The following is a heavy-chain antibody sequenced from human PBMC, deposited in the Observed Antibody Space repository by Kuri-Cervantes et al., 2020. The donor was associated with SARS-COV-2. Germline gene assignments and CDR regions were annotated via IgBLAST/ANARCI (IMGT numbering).Heavy chain of an antibody. CDR1: GFTFSSYA. CDR2: ISSNGGSK. V-gene: IGHV3-64*02. D-gene: IGHD3-22*01. J-gene: IGHJ4*02. Sequence: GESLKISCAASGFTFSSYAMHWVRQAPGKGLEYVSAISSNGGSKYYADSVKGRFTISRDNSKNTLYLQMNSLRAEDTAVYYCAKDSSDYDSSGGPSAYWGQGTLVTVSS. CDR3: AKDSSDYDSSGGPSAY.